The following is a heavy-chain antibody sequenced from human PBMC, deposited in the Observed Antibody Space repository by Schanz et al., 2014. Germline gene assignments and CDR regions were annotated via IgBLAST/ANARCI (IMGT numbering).Heavy chain of an antibody. J-gene: IGHJ6*02. Sequence: VQLVESGGGLVKPGGSLRLSCAASGFAFSVYGMHWVRQAPGKGPEWVSTISASGGSTYYADSVKGRFTISRDNSKNILYLQMNSLRAEDTAVYYCAKARRKSNCSGGRCFHYSYYGMDVWGQGTTVTVSS. D-gene: IGHD2-15*01. CDR2: ISASGGST. V-gene: IGHV3-23*04. CDR3: AKARRKSNCSGGRCFHYSYYGMDV. CDR1: GFAFSVYG.